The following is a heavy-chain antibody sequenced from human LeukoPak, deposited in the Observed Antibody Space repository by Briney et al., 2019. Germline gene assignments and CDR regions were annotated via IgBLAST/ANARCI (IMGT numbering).Heavy chain of an antibody. J-gene: IGHJ5*02. CDR2: IWYDGSNK. CDR1: GFTFSSYG. D-gene: IGHD3-9*01. V-gene: IGHV3-33*01. CDR3: ARDRALLRYFGWSSHNWFDP. Sequence: GGSLRLSCAASGFTFSSYGMHWVRQAPGKGLEWVAVIWYDGSNKYYADSVKGRFTISRDNSKNTLYLQMDSLRAEDTAVYYCARDRALLRYFGWSSHNWFDPWGQGTLVTVSS.